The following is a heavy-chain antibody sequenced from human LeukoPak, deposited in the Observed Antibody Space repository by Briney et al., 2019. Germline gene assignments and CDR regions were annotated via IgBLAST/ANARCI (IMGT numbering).Heavy chain of an antibody. CDR3: ARGLRIAVALRGYYFDY. J-gene: IGHJ4*02. CDR1: GMSLYGYF. CDR2: INHSGST. D-gene: IGHD6-19*01. V-gene: IGHV4-34*01. Sequence: SETLSLTCGVSGMSLYGYFWSWIRQPPGKGLEWIGEINHSGSTNYNPSLKSRVTISVDTSKNQFSLKLSSVTAADTAVYYCARGLRIAVALRGYYFDYWGQGTLVTVSS.